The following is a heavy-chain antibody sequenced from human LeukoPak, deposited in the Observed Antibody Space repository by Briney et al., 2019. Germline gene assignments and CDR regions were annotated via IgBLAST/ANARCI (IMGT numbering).Heavy chain of an antibody. CDR1: GGSFSGYY. J-gene: IGHJ5*02. Sequence: PSETLSLTCAVYGGSFSGYYWSWIRQPPGKGLEWIGEINHSGSTNYNPSLKSRVTISVDTSKNQFSLKLSSVTAADTAVYYCARDPGRIAAAGTGWFDPWGQGTLVTVSS. V-gene: IGHV4-34*01. D-gene: IGHD6-13*01. CDR2: INHSGST. CDR3: ARDPGRIAAAGTGWFDP.